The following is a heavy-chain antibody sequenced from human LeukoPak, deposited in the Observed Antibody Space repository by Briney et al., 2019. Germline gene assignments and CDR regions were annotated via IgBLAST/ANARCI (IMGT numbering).Heavy chain of an antibody. CDR1: GFTFSNYE. V-gene: IGHV3-48*03. CDR2: ISNSGTTI. D-gene: IGHD6-19*01. Sequence: SGGSLRLSCAASGFTFSNYEMNWVRQGPGKGLEWVSYISNSGTTIYYTDSVKGRFTISRDNAQNSLYLQMNSLRAEDTAVYYCARAVAGTPIDYWGQGTLVTVSS. J-gene: IGHJ4*02. CDR3: ARAVAGTPIDY.